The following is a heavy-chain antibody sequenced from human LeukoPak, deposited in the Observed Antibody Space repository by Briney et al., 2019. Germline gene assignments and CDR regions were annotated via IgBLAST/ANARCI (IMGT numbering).Heavy chain of an antibody. CDR1: GYSISSGYY. Sequence: SETLSLTCAVPGYSISSGYYWGWIRQPPGKGLEWIGSICHSGSTYYNPSLKSRVTISVDTSKNQFSLKLSSVTAADTAVYYCARRPPYDILTGTPFDYWGQGTLVTVSS. J-gene: IGHJ4*02. CDR2: ICHSGST. V-gene: IGHV4-38-2*01. CDR3: ARRPPYDILTGTPFDY. D-gene: IGHD3-9*01.